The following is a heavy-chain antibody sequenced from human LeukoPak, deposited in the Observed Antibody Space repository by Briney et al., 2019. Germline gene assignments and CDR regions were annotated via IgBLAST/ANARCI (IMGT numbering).Heavy chain of an antibody. CDR2: IIPIFGTA. CDR3: AAQGYSVGSGSYWDFDY. V-gene: IGHV1-69*01. Sequence: GSSVKVSCKASGGTFSSYAISWVRQAPGQGLEWRGGIIPIFGTANYAQKFQGRVTITADESTSTAYMELSSLRSEDTAVYYCAAQGYSVGSGSYWDFDYWGQGTLVTVSS. CDR1: GGTFSSYA. D-gene: IGHD3-10*01. J-gene: IGHJ4*02.